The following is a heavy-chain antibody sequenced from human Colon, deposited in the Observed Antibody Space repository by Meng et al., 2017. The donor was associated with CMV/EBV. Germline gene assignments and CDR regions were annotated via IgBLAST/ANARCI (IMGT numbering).Heavy chain of an antibody. V-gene: IGHV3-23*01. CDR2: ISGSGFTA. CDR3: AKGAEFSDFWTVPD. J-gene: IGHJ4*02. Sequence: GGSLKISCAASGFTFSDFAMIWVRQAPGKGLEWVSAISGSGFTAYYADSVKGRFTISRDNSRNTLFLQMNSLRADDTAVYYCAKGAEFSDFWTVPDWGQGTLVTVSS. D-gene: IGHD3-3*01. CDR1: GFTFSDFA.